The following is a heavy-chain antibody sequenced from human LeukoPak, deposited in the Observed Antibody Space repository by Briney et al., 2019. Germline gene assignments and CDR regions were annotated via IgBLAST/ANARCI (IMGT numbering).Heavy chain of an antibody. D-gene: IGHD6-13*01. CDR3: SYKPGIPTRWENFDT. CDR2: IDPTDSYI. CDR1: GYSFNSYW. Sequence: GESLRISCKGSGYSFNSYWISWVRQMPGKGLEWMGRIDPTDSYINYSPSFQGHVTISADNSISTAYLQWNSLKASDTAMYYCSYKPGIPTRWENFDTWGQGTMVTASS. J-gene: IGHJ3*02. V-gene: IGHV5-10-1*01.